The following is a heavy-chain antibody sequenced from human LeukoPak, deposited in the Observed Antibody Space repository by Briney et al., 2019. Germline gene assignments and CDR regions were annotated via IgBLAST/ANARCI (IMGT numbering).Heavy chain of an antibody. CDR2: IKGDASEK. J-gene: IGHJ5*02. CDR1: GFSINNYW. Sequence: QSGGSLRLSCAVSGFSINNYWMTWYRQAPGKGLECVAHIKGDASEKYYLDSVKGRFTISRDNAKNSLYLQMNSLRAEDTAVYYCARRDSGSSRYNWFDPWGQGTLVTVSS. D-gene: IGHD1-26*01. CDR3: ARRDSGSSRYNWFDP. V-gene: IGHV3-7*01.